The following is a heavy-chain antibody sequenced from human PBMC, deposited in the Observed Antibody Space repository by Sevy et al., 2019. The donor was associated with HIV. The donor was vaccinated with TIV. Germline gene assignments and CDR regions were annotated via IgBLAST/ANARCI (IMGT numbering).Heavy chain of an antibody. J-gene: IGHJ4*02. CDR3: ARGGGYSYGYTYYFDY. CDR2: ISYDGSNK. CDR1: GFTFSSYA. D-gene: IGHD5-18*01. Sequence: GGSLRLSCAASGFTFSSYAMHWVRQAPGKRLEWVAVISYDGSNKYYADSVKGRFTISRDNSKNTLYLQMNSLRAEDTAVYYCARGGGYSYGYTYYFDYWGQGTLVTVSS. V-gene: IGHV3-30-3*01.